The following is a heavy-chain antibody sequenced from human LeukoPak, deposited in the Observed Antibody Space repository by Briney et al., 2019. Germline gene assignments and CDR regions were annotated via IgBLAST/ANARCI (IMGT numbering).Heavy chain of an antibody. J-gene: IGHJ6*03. V-gene: IGHV3-23*01. CDR2: ISGSGGST. CDR3: ALVPGYYYMDV. CDR1: GFTFSRYA. D-gene: IGHD2-8*02. Sequence: RAGGSLRLSCSASGFTFSRYAMNWVRQAPGKGLEWVSGISGSGGSTYYADSVKGRFTISRDNSKNTLYLQMNSLRAEDTAVYCAALVPGYYYMDVWGKGTTVTISS.